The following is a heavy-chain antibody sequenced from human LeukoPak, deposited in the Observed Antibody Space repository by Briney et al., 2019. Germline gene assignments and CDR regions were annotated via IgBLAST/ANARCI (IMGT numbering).Heavy chain of an antibody. CDR2: INPNSGGT. J-gene: IGHJ6*03. V-gene: IGHV1-2*04. CDR1: GYTFTGYY. CDR3: AREEQYYDILTGYYSYYYYYMDV. D-gene: IGHD3-9*01. Sequence: ASVKVSCKASGYTFTGYYMHWVRQAPGQGLEWMGRINPNSGGTNYAQKFQGWVTMTRDTSISTAYMELSRLRSDDTAVYYCAREEQYYDILTGYYSYYYYYMDVWGKGTTVTVSS.